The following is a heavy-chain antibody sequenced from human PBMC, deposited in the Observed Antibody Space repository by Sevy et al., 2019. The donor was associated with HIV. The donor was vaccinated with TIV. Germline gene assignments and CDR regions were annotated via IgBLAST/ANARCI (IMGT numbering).Heavy chain of an antibody. CDR3: AKDLGDV. CDR1: GFTFSSYG. V-gene: IGHV3-30*02. CDR2: IRFVGGNT. D-gene: IGHD7-27*01. Sequence: GGSLRLSCVASGFTFSSYGMHWVRQAPGKGLEWVAFIRFVGGNTYHADSVKGRFNISRDNSKNTLYLQMNSLRAEDTAVYYCAKDLGDVWGQGTTVTVSS. J-gene: IGHJ6*02.